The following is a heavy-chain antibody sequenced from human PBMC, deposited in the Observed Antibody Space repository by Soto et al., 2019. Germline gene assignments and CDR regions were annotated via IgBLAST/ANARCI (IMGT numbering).Heavy chain of an antibody. CDR3: AKGAMIRGVMGNSFDP. J-gene: IGHJ5*02. CDR2: INHSGST. CDR1: GGSFSGYY. V-gene: IGHV4-34*01. Sequence: PSETLSLTCAVYGGSFSGYYWSWIRQPPGKGLEWIGEINHSGSTNYNPSLKSRVTISLDTSKNQFSLKLSSVTAADTVFYYCAKGAMIRGVMGNSFDPXGKGNLDSVPS. D-gene: IGHD3-10*01.